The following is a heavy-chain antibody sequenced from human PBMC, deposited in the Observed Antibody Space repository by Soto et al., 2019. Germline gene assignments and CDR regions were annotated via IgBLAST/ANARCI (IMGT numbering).Heavy chain of an antibody. D-gene: IGHD6-19*01. CDR1: GYTFFNCG. CDR2: ISAYNGNR. J-gene: IGHJ4*02. V-gene: IGHV1-18*01. CDR3: ARDGITLAGSFDY. Sequence: QVQLVQSGAEVKKPGASVKVSCKASGYTFFNCGISCVRQAPGQGLEWMGWISAYNGNRNYAGKFQGRATMTTETSTSTAYMELRSLRSDDTAVYYCARDGITLAGSFDYWGQGTLVTVSS.